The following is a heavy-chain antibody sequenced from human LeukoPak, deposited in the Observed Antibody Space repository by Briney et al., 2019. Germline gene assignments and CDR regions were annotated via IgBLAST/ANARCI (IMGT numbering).Heavy chain of an antibody. Sequence: GGSLRLSCAASGFTFSTYAMSWVRQAPGKGLEWVSAISGSGGSTYYADTVKGRFTISRDNSKNTLYLQMNSLRAEDTSIYFCAKALEQETVIALDSWGQGTLVTVSS. CDR1: GFTFSTYA. J-gene: IGHJ4*02. CDR2: ISGSGGST. V-gene: IGHV3-23*01. D-gene: IGHD6-13*01. CDR3: AKALEQETVIALDS.